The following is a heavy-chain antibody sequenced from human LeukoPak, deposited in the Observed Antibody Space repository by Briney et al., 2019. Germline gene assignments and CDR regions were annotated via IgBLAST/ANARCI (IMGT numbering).Heavy chain of an antibody. CDR2: INPSGGST. V-gene: IGHV1-46*01. CDR3: ARALTQRFLEWQNDY. D-gene: IGHD3-3*01. J-gene: IGHJ4*02. Sequence: ASVKVSCKASGYTFTSYYMHWVRQAPGQGLEWMGIINPSGGSTSYAQRFQGRVTMTRDTSTHTVYMELSTLRSEDTAVYYCARALTQRFLEWQNDYWGQGTLVTVSS. CDR1: GYTFTSYY.